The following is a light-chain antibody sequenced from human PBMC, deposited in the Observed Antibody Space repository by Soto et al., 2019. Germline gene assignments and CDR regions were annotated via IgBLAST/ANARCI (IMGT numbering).Light chain of an antibody. CDR1: SSNIGSNY. J-gene: IGLJ3*02. Sequence: QSVLTQPPSASGTPGQSVTISCSGSSSNIGSNYVYWYQHLPGTAPNLLIYRNNQRPSGVPDRFSGSKSGTSASLAISGLRSEDEADYYCAAWDDSLSGRGVFGGGTKVTVL. CDR2: RNN. CDR3: AAWDDSLSGRGV. V-gene: IGLV1-47*01.